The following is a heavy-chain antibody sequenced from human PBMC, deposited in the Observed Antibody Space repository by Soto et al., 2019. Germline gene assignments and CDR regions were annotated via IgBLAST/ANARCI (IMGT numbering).Heavy chain of an antibody. V-gene: IGHV1-18*01. Sequence: ASVKVSCKASGYTFTSYGISWVRQAPGQGLEWMGWISAYNGNTNCAQKLQGRVTMTTDTSTSTAYMELRSLRSDDTAVYYCARFYYYGSGSYPRGYWFDPWGQGTLVTVSS. D-gene: IGHD3-10*01. CDR1: GYTFTSYG. CDR3: ARFYYYGSGSYPRGYWFDP. CDR2: ISAYNGNT. J-gene: IGHJ5*02.